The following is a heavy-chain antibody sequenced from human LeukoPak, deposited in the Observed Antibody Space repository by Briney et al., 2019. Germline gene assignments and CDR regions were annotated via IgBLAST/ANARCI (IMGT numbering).Heavy chain of an antibody. CDR1: GFTSSSYA. J-gene: IGHJ4*02. V-gene: IGHV3-23*01. D-gene: IGHD2-15*01. CDR3: ANIVDIVVVVAASY. CDR2: LSGSGGST. Sequence: PGGSLRLSCAASGFTSSSYAMSWVRQAPGKGLEWVSALSGSGGSTYYVDSVKGRFTISRDNSKNTLYLQMNSLRAEDTAVYYCANIVDIVVVVAASYWGQGTLVTVSS.